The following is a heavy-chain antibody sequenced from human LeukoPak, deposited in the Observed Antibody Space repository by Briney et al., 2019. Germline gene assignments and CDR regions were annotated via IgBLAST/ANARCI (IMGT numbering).Heavy chain of an antibody. CDR1: GGSFSGYY. CDR2: INHSGST. J-gene: IGHJ3*02. Sequence: SETLSLTCAVYGGSFSGYYWSWIRQPLGKGLEWIGEINHSGSTNYNPSLKSRVTISVDTSKNQFSLKLSSVTAADTAVYYCARGAVGAFDIWGQGTMVTVSS. CDR3: ARGAVGAFDI. V-gene: IGHV4-34*01. D-gene: IGHD6-19*01.